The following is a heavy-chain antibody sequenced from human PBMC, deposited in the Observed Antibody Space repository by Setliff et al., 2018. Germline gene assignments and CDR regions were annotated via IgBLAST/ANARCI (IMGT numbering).Heavy chain of an antibody. J-gene: IGHJ6*03. Sequence: GASVKVSCKASGYTFTRYGISWVRQAPGQGLEWMGWISVYNSNTNYAEKLRGRVTMTTDTSTSTAYVELRSLRSDDTAVYYCARDLGARYCSGGSCSHYYYYYYMDVWGKGTTVTVSS. V-gene: IGHV1-18*01. D-gene: IGHD2-15*01. CDR3: ARDLGARYCSGGSCSHYYYYYYMDV. CDR2: ISVYNSNT. CDR1: GYTFTRYG.